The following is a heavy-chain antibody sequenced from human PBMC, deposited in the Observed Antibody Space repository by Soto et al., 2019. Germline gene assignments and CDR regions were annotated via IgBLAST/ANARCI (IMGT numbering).Heavy chain of an antibody. CDR2: SNHNGIT. CDR3: ARGLAARNYYYYGMDV. V-gene: IGHV4-34*01. CDR1: GGSISDFY. Sequence: PSETLSLTCNVSGGSISDFYCSWIRQPPGKGLEWIGESNHNGITNYNPSLKSRVTVSVDTSKSQFSLKLSSVTAADRAVYYCARGLAARNYYYYGMDVWGQGTTVTVSS. D-gene: IGHD6-6*01. J-gene: IGHJ6*02.